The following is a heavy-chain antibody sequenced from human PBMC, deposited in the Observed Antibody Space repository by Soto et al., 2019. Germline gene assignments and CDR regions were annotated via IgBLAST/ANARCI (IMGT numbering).Heavy chain of an antibody. V-gene: IGHV3-23*01. Sequence: EVQLLESGGGLVQPGGSLRLSCAASGFTFSSYAMSWVRQAPGKGLEWVSTISGSGGSTYYADSVKGRFTISRDNSKNTLYLQMNSLRDEDAAVYYCAKGFEGSWIQLWLPGDFDIWGQGTVVTVCS. J-gene: IGHJ3*02. CDR1: GFTFSSYA. CDR3: AKGFEGSWIQLWLPGDFDI. CDR2: ISGSGGST. D-gene: IGHD5-18*01.